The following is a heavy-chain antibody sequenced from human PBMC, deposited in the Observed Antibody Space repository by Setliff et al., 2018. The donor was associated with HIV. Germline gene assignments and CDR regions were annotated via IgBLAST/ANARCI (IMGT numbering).Heavy chain of an antibody. CDR3: AKGREWERYNWFDP. CDR2: IGGSTTSYT. V-gene: IGHV3-23*01. J-gene: IGHJ5*02. Sequence: GGSLRLSCAASGFTFSSYDMNWIRQAPGKGLEWVSYIGGSTTSYTNYADSVQGRFIISRDNSKNTLYPQMNSLRAEDTALYYCAKGREWERYNWFDPWGQGTLVTVSS. CDR1: GFTFSSYD. D-gene: IGHD1-26*01.